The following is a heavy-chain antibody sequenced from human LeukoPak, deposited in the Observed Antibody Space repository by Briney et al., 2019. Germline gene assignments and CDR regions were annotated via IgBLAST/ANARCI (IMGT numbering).Heavy chain of an antibody. J-gene: IGHJ6*02. V-gene: IGHV4-34*01. D-gene: IGHD6-13*01. CDR2: INHSGST. CDR3: ARGGSTMGGGVIAAAGYYGMDV. CDR1: GGSFSGYY. Sequence: SETLSLTCAVYGGSFSGYYWSWIRQPPGKGLEWIGEINHSGSTNYNPSLKSRVTVSVDTSKNQFSLKLSSVTAADTAVYYCARGGSTMGGGVIAAAGYYGMDVWGQGTTVTVSS.